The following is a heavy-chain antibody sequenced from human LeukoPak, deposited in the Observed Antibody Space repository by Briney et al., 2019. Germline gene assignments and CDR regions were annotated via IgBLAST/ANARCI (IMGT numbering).Heavy chain of an antibody. CDR2: ISSSSSYI. V-gene: IGHV3-21*01. J-gene: IGHJ4*02. Sequence: GGSLRLSCAASGFTFSSYSMNWVRQAQGKGLEWVSSISSSSSYIYYADSVKGRFTISRDNAKNSLYLQMNSLRAEDTAVYYCARDPGYGLGVDYGDYWGQGTLVTVSS. CDR1: GFTFSSYS. CDR3: ARDPGYGLGVDYGDY. D-gene: IGHD3-10*01.